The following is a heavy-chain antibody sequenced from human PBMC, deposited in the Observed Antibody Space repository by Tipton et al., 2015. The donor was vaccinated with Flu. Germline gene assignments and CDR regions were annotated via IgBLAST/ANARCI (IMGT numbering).Heavy chain of an antibody. CDR2: IFSSGDT. CDR3: ARQDYYDVDLVDWYFDL. V-gene: IGHV4-59*01. Sequence: TLSLTCTVSGTSITGSYWSWIRQAPGKGLECIGSIFSSGDTYYNPSLKSRVSISVDTSKNQFSLKVLSVTAADTAVYYCARQDYYDVDLVDWYFDLWGRGTLVAVSS. D-gene: IGHD1-26*01. J-gene: IGHJ2*01. CDR1: GTSITGSY.